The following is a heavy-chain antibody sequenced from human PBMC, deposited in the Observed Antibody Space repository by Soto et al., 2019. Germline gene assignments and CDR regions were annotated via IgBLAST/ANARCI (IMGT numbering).Heavy chain of an antibody. CDR1: GYTFTSYD. Sequence: QVQLVQSGAEVKKPGASVMVSCKASGYTFTSYDINWVRQATGQGLEWMGWMNPNSGNTGYAQTFQCRVTMTRNTAISTAYMERSSLRSEDTAVYYFARGFDGYDRTEHYYYGMDVWGQGTTVTVSS. CDR2: MNPNSGNT. D-gene: IGHD5-12*01. CDR3: ARGFDGYDRTEHYYYGMDV. J-gene: IGHJ6*02. V-gene: IGHV1-8*01.